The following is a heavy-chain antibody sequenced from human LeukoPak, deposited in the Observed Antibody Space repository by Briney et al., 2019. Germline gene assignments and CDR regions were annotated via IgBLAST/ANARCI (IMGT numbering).Heavy chain of an antibody. D-gene: IGHD1-26*01. V-gene: IGHV4-61*01. Sequence: SSETLSLTCTVSGGSISSNNYYWSWIRQPPGKGLEWIGYIYYSGSTNYNPSLKSRVTISVDTSKNQFSLKLSSVTAADTAVYYCARVASSGRWFDPWGQGTLVTVSS. CDR1: GGSISSNNYY. CDR2: IYYSGST. J-gene: IGHJ5*02. CDR3: ARVASSGRWFDP.